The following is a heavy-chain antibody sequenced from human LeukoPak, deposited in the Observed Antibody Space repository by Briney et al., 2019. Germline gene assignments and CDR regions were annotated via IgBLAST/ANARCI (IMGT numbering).Heavy chain of an antibody. CDR3: ARLSRYTIFGVVREGWFDP. Sequence: VASVKVSCKASGYTFTSYGISWVRQAPGQGLEWMGWISAYNGNTNYAQKLQGRVTMTTDTSTSTAYMELRSLGSDDTAVYYCARLSRYTIFGVVREGWFDPWGQGTLVTVSP. D-gene: IGHD3-3*01. V-gene: IGHV1-18*01. CDR1: GYTFTSYG. CDR2: ISAYNGNT. J-gene: IGHJ5*02.